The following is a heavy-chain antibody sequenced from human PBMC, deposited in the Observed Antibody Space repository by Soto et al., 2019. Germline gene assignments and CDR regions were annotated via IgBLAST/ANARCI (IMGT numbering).Heavy chain of an antibody. V-gene: IGHV1-69*01. CDR2: IIPIFGTA. D-gene: IGHD1-26*01. Sequence: QVQLVQSGAEVKKPGSSVKVSCKASGGTFSSYSINWVRQAPGQGIEWMGEIIPIFGTANYAQKFQGRVTITADESTSTAYMELSSLRSEDKAVYYCARDGGRHSGGIDYWGQGNLVTVSS. J-gene: IGHJ4*02. CDR3: ARDGGRHSGGIDY. CDR1: GGTFSSYS.